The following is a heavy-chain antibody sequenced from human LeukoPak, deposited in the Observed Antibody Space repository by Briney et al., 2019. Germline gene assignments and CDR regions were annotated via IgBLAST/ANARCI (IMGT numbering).Heavy chain of an antibody. Sequence: WGSLRLSCTASGFTFSSYSMNWVRQAPGKGLEWVSSISTSSSYIYYADSVKGRFTISRDNARNSLYLQMNTLRAEDTAVYYCAREVTAYDAFDIWGQGTMVTVSS. CDR1: GFTFSSYS. J-gene: IGHJ3*02. CDR2: ISTSSSYI. CDR3: AREVTAYDAFDI. V-gene: IGHV3-21*01. D-gene: IGHD2-21*02.